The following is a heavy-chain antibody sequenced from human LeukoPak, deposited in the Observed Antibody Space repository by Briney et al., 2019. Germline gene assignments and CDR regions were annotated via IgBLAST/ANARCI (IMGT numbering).Heavy chain of an antibody. CDR3: ARGHYDVLAASYKWTPDY. V-gene: IGHV3-21*01. CDR1: GFTFNTFN. J-gene: IGHJ4*02. Sequence: GGSLRLSCAASGFTFNTFNMIWVRQAPGKGLEWVSSITSCGDYIYYADSVKGRFTTSRDNAKNSLSLQLNSLRVEDTAVYYCARGHYDVLAASYKWTPDYWGQGTLVTVSS. CDR2: ITSCGDYI. D-gene: IGHD3-9*01.